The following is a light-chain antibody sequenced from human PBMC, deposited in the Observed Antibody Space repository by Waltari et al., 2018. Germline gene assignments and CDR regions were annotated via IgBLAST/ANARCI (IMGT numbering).Light chain of an antibody. CDR3: SSYTSSNIPYVV. J-gene: IGLJ2*01. CDR1: SSDVGGYNY. V-gene: IGLV2-14*03. Sequence: VSGSPGQSITISCTGTSSDVGGYNYVSWYQRHPGKAPKLMIYDVSNRPSGVSNRFSGSKSGNTASLTISGLQAEDEGDYYCSSYTSSNIPYVVFGGGTKLTVL. CDR2: DVS.